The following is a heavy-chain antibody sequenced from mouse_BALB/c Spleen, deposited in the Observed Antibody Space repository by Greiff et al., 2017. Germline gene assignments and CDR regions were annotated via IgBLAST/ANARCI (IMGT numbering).Heavy chain of an antibody. CDR1: GYTFTSYV. V-gene: IGHV1-14*01. Sequence: QLQESGPELVKPGASVKMSCKASGYTFTSYVMHWVKQKPGQGLEWIGYINPYNDGTKYNEKFKGKATLTSDKSSSTAYMELSSLTSEDSAVYYCARDSSGYLFAYWGQGTLVTVSA. J-gene: IGHJ3*01. CDR2: INPYNDGT. CDR3: ARDSSGYLFAY. D-gene: IGHD3-2*01.